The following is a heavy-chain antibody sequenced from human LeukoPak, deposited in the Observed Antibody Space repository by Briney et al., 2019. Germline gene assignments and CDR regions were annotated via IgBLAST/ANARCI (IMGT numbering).Heavy chain of an antibody. CDR2: INPNSGGT. D-gene: IGHD6-6*01. V-gene: IGHV1-2*02. CDR1: GYTFTGYY. CDR3: ARAPLSSSYYYYYYMDV. Sequence: ASVKVSCKASGYTFTGYYMHWVRQAPGQGLELMGWINPNSGGTNYAQKFQGRVTMTRDTSISTAYMELSRLRSDDTAVYYCARAPLSSSYYYYYYMDVWGKGTTVTVSS. J-gene: IGHJ6*03.